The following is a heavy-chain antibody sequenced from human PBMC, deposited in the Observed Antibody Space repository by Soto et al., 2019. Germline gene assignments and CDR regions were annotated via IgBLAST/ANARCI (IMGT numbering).Heavy chain of an antibody. J-gene: IGHJ5*02. Sequence: EVQLVESGGGLVQPGRSLRLSCTASGFTFGDYAMSWVRQAPGKGLEWVGFIRSKAHGGTTEYAASVKGRFTISRDDSKSIAYLQMNSLKTEDTAVYYCTFLWFGDLSPAWFDPWGQGTLVTVSS. CDR3: TFLWFGDLSPAWFDP. D-gene: IGHD3-10*01. CDR2: IRSKAHGGTT. CDR1: GFTFGDYA. V-gene: IGHV3-49*04.